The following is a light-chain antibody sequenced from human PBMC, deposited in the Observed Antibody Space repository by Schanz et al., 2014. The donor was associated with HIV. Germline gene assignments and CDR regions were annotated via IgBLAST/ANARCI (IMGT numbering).Light chain of an antibody. J-gene: IGLJ2*01. CDR3: SSYTSSSTVV. Sequence: QSVLTQPPSASGTPGQRVTISCSGSSSNIGSNYVYWYQQLPGTAPKLLIYRNNQRPSGVPDRFSGSKSGTSASLTISGLQAEDEADYYCSSYTSSSTVVFGGGTKLTVL. CDR1: SSNIGSNY. V-gene: IGLV1-47*01. CDR2: RNN.